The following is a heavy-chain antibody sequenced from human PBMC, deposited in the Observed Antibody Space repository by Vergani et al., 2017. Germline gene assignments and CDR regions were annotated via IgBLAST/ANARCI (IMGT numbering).Heavy chain of an antibody. D-gene: IGHD3-22*01. Sequence: QVQLVQSGAEVKKPGSSVKVSCKASGGTFSSYTISWVRQAPGQGLEWMGRIIPILGIANYAQKFQGRVTITADKSTSTAYMELSSLRSEDTAVYYCARALAYYDNPTYYYYGMDVWGQGTTVTVSS. CDR3: ARALAYYDNPTYYYYGMDV. CDR1: GGTFSSYT. J-gene: IGHJ6*02. V-gene: IGHV1-69*02. CDR2: IIPILGIA.